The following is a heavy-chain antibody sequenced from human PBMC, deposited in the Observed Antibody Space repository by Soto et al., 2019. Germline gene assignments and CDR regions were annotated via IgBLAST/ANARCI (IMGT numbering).Heavy chain of an antibody. CDR2: IWYDGRNT. V-gene: IGHV3-33*01. D-gene: IGHD3-22*01. Sequence: QVQLVESGGGVVQPGRSLRLSCAASGFTFSSYGMHWVRQAPGKGLEWVAVIWYDGRNTYYADSVKGRFTISRDNSKNTLYLQMNSLSAEDTAVYYCARTAYYYDSSGYYCDCWGQGTLVTVSS. CDR1: GFTFSSYG. J-gene: IGHJ4*02. CDR3: ARTAYYYDSSGYYCDC.